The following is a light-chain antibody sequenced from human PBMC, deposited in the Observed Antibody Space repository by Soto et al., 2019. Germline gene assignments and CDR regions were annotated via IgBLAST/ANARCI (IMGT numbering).Light chain of an antibody. V-gene: IGLV2-14*01. CDR3: SSYTSSSTVV. CDR2: DVS. J-gene: IGLJ2*01. CDR1: SSDVGGYNY. Sequence: HSALTQPASVSGSPGQSITISCTGTSSDVGGYNYVSWYQQHPGKAPKLMIYDVSNRPSELSNRFSGSKSGNTASLTISGLQAEDEADYYCSSYTSSSTVVFGGGTKLTVL.